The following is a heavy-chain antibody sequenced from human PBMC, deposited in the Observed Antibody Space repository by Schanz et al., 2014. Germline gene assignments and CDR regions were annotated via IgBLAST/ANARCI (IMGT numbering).Heavy chain of an antibody. CDR1: ELTLSTHA. V-gene: IGHV3-21*01. Sequence: EVQLVESEGGLVQPGGSLRLSCAGSELTLSTHAMTWVRQAPGKGLEWVSYIRSDNNYIYYADSVKGRFTISRDNAKNALFLQMNSLTAEDTAVYYCVREDMVRGIRAFDIWGQGTMVTVSS. CDR2: IRSDNNYI. CDR3: VREDMVRGIRAFDI. J-gene: IGHJ3*02. D-gene: IGHD3-10*01.